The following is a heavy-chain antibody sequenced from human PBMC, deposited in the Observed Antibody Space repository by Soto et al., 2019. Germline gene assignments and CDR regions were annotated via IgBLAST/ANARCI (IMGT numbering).Heavy chain of an antibody. CDR1: GYTFTSYA. CDR2: INAGNGNT. Sequence: ASLKVSCKASGYTFTSYAMHXARQAPGQRLEWMGWINAGNGNTKYSQKFQGRVTITRDTSASTAYMELSSLRSEDTAVYYCARDLGGWPDYWGQGTLVTVSS. J-gene: IGHJ4*02. D-gene: IGHD2-15*01. CDR3: ARDLGGWPDY. V-gene: IGHV1-3*01.